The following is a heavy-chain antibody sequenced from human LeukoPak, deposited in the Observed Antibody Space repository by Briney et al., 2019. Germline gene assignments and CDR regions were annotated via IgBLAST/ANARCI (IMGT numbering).Heavy chain of an antibody. CDR1: GYTFTNYW. V-gene: IGHV5-51*01. CDR2: IYPADSDT. J-gene: IGHJ4*02. D-gene: IGHD3-10*01. CDR3: ARGNYASGNYYNVAFDY. Sequence: GESLKISCTGSGYTFTNYWIGWVRQMPGEGLEWMGIIYPADSDTKYRPSFQGQVTVSADKSITTAYLQWSSLEASDTAIYYCARGNYASGNYYNVAFDYWGQGTLVTVSS.